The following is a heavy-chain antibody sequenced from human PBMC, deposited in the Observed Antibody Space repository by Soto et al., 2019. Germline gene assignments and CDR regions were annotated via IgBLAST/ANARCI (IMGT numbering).Heavy chain of an antibody. J-gene: IGHJ4*02. CDR2: IIPIFGTA. V-gene: IGHV1-69*12. CDR1: GGTFSSYA. CDR3: ARATYYYDSSGYYEDYFDY. D-gene: IGHD3-22*01. Sequence: QVQLVQSGAEVKKPGSSVKVSCKASGGTFSSYAISWVRQAPGQGLEWMGGIIPIFGTANYAQKFQGRVTITADESTSTAHMELSSLRSEDTAVYYCARATYYYDSSGYYEDYFDYWGQGTLVTVSS.